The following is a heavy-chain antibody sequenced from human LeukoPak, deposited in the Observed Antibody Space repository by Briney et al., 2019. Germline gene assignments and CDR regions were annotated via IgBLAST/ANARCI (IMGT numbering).Heavy chain of an antibody. CDR1: GGSISSSNW. Sequence: PSETLSLTCAVSGGSISSSNWWSWVRPPPGKGLEWIGEIYHSGSTNYNPSLKSRVTISVDKSKNQFSLKLSSVTAADTAVYYCARVRRSGSGADTLSFDYWGQGTLVTVSS. CDR3: ARVRRSGSGADTLSFDY. D-gene: IGHD1-26*01. J-gene: IGHJ4*02. V-gene: IGHV4-4*02. CDR2: IYHSGST.